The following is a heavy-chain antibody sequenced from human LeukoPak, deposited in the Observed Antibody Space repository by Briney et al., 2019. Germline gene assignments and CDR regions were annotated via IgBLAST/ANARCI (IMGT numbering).Heavy chain of an antibody. Sequence: SETLSLTCAVYGGSFSGYYWSWIRQPPGKGLEWIGVINHSGSTNYNPSLKSRVTISVDTSKNQFSLKLSSVTAADTAVYYCATLYDSSGYYPFWGQGTLVTVSS. V-gene: IGHV4-34*01. J-gene: IGHJ4*02. CDR3: ATLYDSSGYYPF. D-gene: IGHD3-22*01. CDR2: INHSGST. CDR1: GGSFSGYY.